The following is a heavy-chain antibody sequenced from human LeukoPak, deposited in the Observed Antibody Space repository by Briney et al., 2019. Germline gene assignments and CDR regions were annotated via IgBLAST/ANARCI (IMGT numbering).Heavy chain of an antibody. D-gene: IGHD3-22*01. J-gene: IGHJ6*02. CDR2: ISSSSSTI. CDR1: GFTFSKYS. CDR3: ARDWGYYYDTPYYYGMDV. Sequence: GGSLRLSCAASGFTFSKYSMNWVRQAPGEGLEWVSYISSSSSTIYYADSVKGRFTISRDNAENSLFLQMNSLRAEDTAVYYCARDWGYYYDTPYYYGMDVWGQGTTVTVSS. V-gene: IGHV3-48*01.